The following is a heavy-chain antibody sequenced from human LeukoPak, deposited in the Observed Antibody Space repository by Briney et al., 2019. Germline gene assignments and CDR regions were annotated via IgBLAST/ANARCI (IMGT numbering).Heavy chain of an antibody. CDR1: GYTLTELS. CDR2: FDPEDSET. Sequence: GASVKVSCKVSGYTLTELSMHWVRQAPGKGLEWMGGFDPEDSETIYAHKFQGRVTMTEDTSTDTAYMELSSLRSEDKAVYYCATLAVRGVIIFDPWGQGTLVTVSS. CDR3: ATLAVRGVIIFDP. V-gene: IGHV1-24*01. D-gene: IGHD3-10*01. J-gene: IGHJ5*02.